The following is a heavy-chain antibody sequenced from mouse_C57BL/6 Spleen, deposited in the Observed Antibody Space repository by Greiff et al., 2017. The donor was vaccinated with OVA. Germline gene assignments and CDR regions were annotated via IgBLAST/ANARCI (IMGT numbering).Heavy chain of an antibody. D-gene: IGHD4-1*01. Sequence: VQLQQPGAELVKPGASVKLSCKASGYTFTSYWMHWVKQRPGQGLEWIGMIHPNSGSTNYNEKFKSKATLTVDKSSSTAYMQLSSLTFEDSAVYYCARERKLGYYFDDWGQGTTLTVAS. V-gene: IGHV1-64*01. CDR3: ARERKLGYYFDD. CDR1: GYTFTSYW. CDR2: IHPNSGST. J-gene: IGHJ2*01.